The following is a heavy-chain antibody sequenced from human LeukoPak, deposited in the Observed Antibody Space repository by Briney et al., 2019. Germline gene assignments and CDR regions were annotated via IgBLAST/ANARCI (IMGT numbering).Heavy chain of an antibody. V-gene: IGHV1-69*05. Sequence: GSSVKVSRKASGGTFSSYAISWVRQAPGQGLEWMGGIIPIFGTANYAQKFQGRVTITTDESTSTAYMELSSLRSEDTAVYYCARGPSCYGLCGDWFDPWGQGTLVTVSS. D-gene: IGHD2-2*01. CDR3: ARGPSCYGLCGDWFDP. CDR1: GGTFSSYA. J-gene: IGHJ5*02. CDR2: IIPIFGTA.